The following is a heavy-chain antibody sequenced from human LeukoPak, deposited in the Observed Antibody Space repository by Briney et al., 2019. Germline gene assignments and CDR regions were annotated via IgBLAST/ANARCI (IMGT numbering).Heavy chain of an antibody. CDR2: IIPIFGTA. CDR3: ARDILYPTISASFDY. J-gene: IGHJ4*02. Sequence: SVKVSCKASGGTFSSYAISWVRQAPGQGLEWMGGIIPIFGTANYAQKFQGRVTITADESTSTAYMALSSLRSEDTAVYYCARDILYPTISASFDYWGQGTLVTVSS. V-gene: IGHV1-69*13. D-gene: IGHD2-21*01. CDR1: GGTFSSYA.